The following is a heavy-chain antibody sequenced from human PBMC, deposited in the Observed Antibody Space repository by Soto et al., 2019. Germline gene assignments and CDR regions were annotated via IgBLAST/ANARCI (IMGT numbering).Heavy chain of an antibody. J-gene: IGHJ4*02. D-gene: IGHD6-19*01. CDR3: ARVLQPGIAVQYDY. V-gene: IGHV3-30-3*01. CDR1: GFTFSSYA. Sequence: QVQLVESGGGVVQPGRSLRLSCAAAGFTFSSYAMHWVRQAPGKGLEWVAVISYDGSNKYYADSVKGRFTISRDNSKNTLYLQMNSLRAEDTAVYYCARVLQPGIAVQYDYWGQGTLVTVSS. CDR2: ISYDGSNK.